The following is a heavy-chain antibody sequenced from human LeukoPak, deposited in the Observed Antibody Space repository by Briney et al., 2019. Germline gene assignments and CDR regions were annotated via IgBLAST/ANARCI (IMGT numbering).Heavy chain of an antibody. CDR1: GFTFGDYA. D-gene: IGHD5-24*01. CDR2: IRSKAYGGAP. CDR3: ARGAARMVEVATIISFEY. Sequence: GGSLRLSCTASGFTFGDYAMTWVRQAPGKGLEWVGFIRSKAYGGAPEYAASVKGRFTISRDDSKSIAYLQMNSLRAEDTAVYYCARGAARMVEVATIISFEYWGQGTLVTVSS. V-gene: IGHV3-49*04. J-gene: IGHJ4*02.